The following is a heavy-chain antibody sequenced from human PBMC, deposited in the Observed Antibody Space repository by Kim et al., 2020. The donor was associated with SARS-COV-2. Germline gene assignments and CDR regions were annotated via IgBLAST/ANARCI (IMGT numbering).Heavy chain of an antibody. J-gene: IGHJ6*03. Sequence: SETQSLTCAVYGGSFSGYYWSWIRQAPGKGLEWIGEIHHSGSTNYSPSLKGRLTMSVDTSKIQVSLKLSSVTAADTAVYYCASHGTELNYYYYYMDVWGSGTTVTVSS. CDR2: IHHSGST. CDR1: GGSFSGYY. V-gene: IGHV4-34*01. CDR3: ASHGTELNYYYYYMDV. D-gene: IGHD1-1*01.